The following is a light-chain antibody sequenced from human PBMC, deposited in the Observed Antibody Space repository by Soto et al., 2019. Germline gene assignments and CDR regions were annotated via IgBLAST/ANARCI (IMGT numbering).Light chain of an antibody. CDR1: QSVSSSY. Sequence: EIVLTQSPGTLSLSPGERATLSCRASQSVSSSYLAWYQQKPGQAPGLLIYDASSRATGIPDRFSGSGSGTDFTLTISRLKPEDFAVYYCQQYGSFPYTFGQGTKLEIK. CDR2: DAS. V-gene: IGKV3-20*01. CDR3: QQYGSFPYT. J-gene: IGKJ2*01.